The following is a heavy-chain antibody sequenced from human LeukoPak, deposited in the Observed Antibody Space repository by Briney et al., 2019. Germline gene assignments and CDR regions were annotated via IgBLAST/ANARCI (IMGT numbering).Heavy chain of an antibody. D-gene: IGHD6-13*01. V-gene: IGHV1-18*01. J-gene: IGHJ4*02. CDR3: ARHRTYSAQYSSSWPFDY. CDR1: GYTFTTYG. Sequence: GASVKVSCKASGYTFTTYGISWVRQAPGQGLEWMGWISAYNGNTNYAQKLQGRVTMTTDTSTRTAYMELRSLRSDDTAVYYCARHRTYSAQYSSSWPFDYWGQGTLVTVSS. CDR2: ISAYNGNT.